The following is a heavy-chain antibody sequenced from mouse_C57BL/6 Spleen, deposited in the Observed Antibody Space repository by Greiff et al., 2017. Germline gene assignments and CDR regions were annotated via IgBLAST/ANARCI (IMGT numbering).Heavy chain of an antibody. CDR1: GYTFTSYW. CDR2: INPSSGYT. V-gene: IGHV1-7*01. D-gene: IGHD1-1*01. Sequence: QLSCKASGYTFTSYWMHWVKQRPGQGLEWIGYINPSSGYTKYNQKFKDKATLTADKSSSTAYMQLSSLTYEDSAVYYCAREVTTVVARDWYFDVWGTGTTVTVSS. J-gene: IGHJ1*03. CDR3: AREVTTVVARDWYFDV.